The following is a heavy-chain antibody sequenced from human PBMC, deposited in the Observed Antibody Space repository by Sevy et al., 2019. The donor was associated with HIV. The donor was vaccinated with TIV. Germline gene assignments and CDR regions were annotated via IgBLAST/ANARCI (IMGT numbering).Heavy chain of an antibody. CDR2: IKSKTDGGTT. CDR1: GFTFSNAW. CDR3: TTEQIGSMIVAERIAFDI. Sequence: GGSLRLSCAASGFTFSNAWMSWVRQAPGKGLEWVGRIKSKTDGGTTDYAAPVKGRFTISRDDSKNTRYQQMNSLKTEDTAVYYCTTEQIGSMIVAERIAFDIWGQGTMVTVSS. V-gene: IGHV3-15*01. J-gene: IGHJ3*02. D-gene: IGHD3-22*01.